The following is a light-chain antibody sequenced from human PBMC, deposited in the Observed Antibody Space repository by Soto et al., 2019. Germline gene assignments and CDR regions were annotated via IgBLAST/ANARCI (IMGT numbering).Light chain of an antibody. J-gene: IGKJ1*01. V-gene: IGKV1-5*03. CDR2: KAS. CDR3: QHYKSSSEA. CDR1: QTMSSW. Sequence: DIQMTQSPSTLSGSGGDRVTITCRASQTMSSWLAWYQQKPGKDPKLLIYKASTLKSGVPSRFNGSGSGTEFTLTISSLQPDDFATYYFQHYKSSSEAFGQGTKGDLK.